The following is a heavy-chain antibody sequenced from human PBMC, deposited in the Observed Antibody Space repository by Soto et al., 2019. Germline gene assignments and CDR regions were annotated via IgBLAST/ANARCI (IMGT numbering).Heavy chain of an antibody. CDR3: ARDVVSTTGWAFDI. Sequence: QVQLVQSGTEVKKPGASVKVSCKTSGYTFAIYYIHWVGQAPGQGLEWMGIINPSGGGTNYAQKFQGRVTMTRDTSTSTLYMELSSLRSEDTAVYYCARDVVSTTGWAFDIWGQGTVVTVSS. CDR1: GYTFAIYY. CDR2: INPSGGGT. D-gene: IGHD2-8*02. V-gene: IGHV1-46*03. J-gene: IGHJ3*02.